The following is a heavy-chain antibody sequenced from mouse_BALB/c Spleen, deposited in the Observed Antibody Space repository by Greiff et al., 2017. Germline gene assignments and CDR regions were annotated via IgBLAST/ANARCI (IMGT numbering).Heavy chain of an antibody. CDR1: GFTFSSYA. Sequence: EVQGVESGGGLVKPGGSLKLSCAASGFTFSSYAMSWVRQTPEKRLEWVATISSGGSYTYYPDSVKGRFTISRDNAKNTLYLQMSSLRSEDTAMYDCARQRATMTFDYWGQGTTLTVSS. D-gene: IGHD2-4*01. V-gene: IGHV5-9-3*01. CDR3: ARQRATMTFDY. J-gene: IGHJ2*01. CDR2: ISSGGSYT.